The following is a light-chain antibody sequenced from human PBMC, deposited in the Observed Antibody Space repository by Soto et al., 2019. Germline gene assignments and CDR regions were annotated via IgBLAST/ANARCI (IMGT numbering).Light chain of an antibody. Sequence: QSVLTQPASVSGSPGQSITISCTGTSSDVGLYNYVSWYQQHPGQAPRLMIYEVTNRPSGVSNRFSGSKSGNTASLIISGLQTEDEADYYCSSKSSSSPPYVFGTGTKVTVL. CDR1: SSDVGLYNY. J-gene: IGLJ1*01. CDR2: EVT. CDR3: SSKSSSSPPYV. V-gene: IGLV2-14*01.